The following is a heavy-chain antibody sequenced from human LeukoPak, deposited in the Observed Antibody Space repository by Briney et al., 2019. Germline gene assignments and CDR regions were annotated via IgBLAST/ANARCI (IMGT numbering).Heavy chain of an antibody. Sequence: PGGSLRLSCAASGFTFSTYTMSWVRQAPGKGLEWDSAISGSGGSTYYADSVKGRFTISRDNSKNTLYLQMNSLRAEDTAVYYCAKDLYYDILTDYPSFDYWGQGTLVTVSS. CDR3: AKDLYYDILTDYPSFDY. CDR1: GFTFSTYT. V-gene: IGHV3-23*01. D-gene: IGHD3-9*01. J-gene: IGHJ4*02. CDR2: ISGSGGST.